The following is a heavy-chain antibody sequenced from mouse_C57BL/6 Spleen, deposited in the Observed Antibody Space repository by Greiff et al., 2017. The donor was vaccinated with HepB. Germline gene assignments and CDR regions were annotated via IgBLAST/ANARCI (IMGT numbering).Heavy chain of an antibody. J-gene: IGHJ1*03. CDR2: IHPNSGST. Sequence: QVQLKQPGAELVKPGASVKLSCKASGYTFTSYWMHWVKQRPGQGLEWIGMIHPNSGSTNYNEKFKSKATLTVDKSSSTAYMQLSSLTSEDSAVYYCARENYGSSSLWYFDVWGTGTTVTVSS. CDR1: GYTFTSYW. D-gene: IGHD1-1*01. CDR3: ARENYGSSSLWYFDV. V-gene: IGHV1-64*01.